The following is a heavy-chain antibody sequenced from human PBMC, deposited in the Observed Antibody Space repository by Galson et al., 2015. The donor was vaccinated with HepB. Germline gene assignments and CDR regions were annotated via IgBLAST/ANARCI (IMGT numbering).Heavy chain of an antibody. CDR3: VIGKYYYDSSGYFAY. D-gene: IGHD3-22*01. CDR1: GYTFNGYY. J-gene: IGHJ4*02. CDR2: INPNSGDA. Sequence: VKVSCKASGYTFNGYYMHWVRQAPGQGLEWMGRINPNSGDANYAQKFQGRVSMTRDSTISTAYMELTGLRSDDTAGYYCVIGKYYYDSSGYFAYWGQGTLVTIS. V-gene: IGHV1-2*06.